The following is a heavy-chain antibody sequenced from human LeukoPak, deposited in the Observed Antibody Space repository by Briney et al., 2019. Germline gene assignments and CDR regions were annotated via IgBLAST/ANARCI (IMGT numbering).Heavy chain of an antibody. Sequence: PSQTLSLTCTVSGGSISSGGYYWSWIRQHPGKGLEWIGYIYYSGSTYYNPSLKSRVTISVDTSKNQFSLKLSSVTAADTAVYYCARDGDFWCGWLGQPNAFDIWGQGTMVTVSS. CDR2: IYYSGST. V-gene: IGHV4-31*03. D-gene: IGHD3-3*01. CDR3: ARDGDFWCGWLGQPNAFDI. CDR1: GGSISSGGYY. J-gene: IGHJ3*02.